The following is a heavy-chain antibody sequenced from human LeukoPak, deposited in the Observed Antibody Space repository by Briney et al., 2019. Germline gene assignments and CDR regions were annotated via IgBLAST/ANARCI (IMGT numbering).Heavy chain of an antibody. Sequence: ASVKVSCKVSGYTLTEMSLHWVRQAPGEGLEWMGGIIPMFGAANYAQKFQGRVTITTDESTTTAHMELISLTSDDTAVYFCATEGPNYYMDVWGKGTTVTVSS. J-gene: IGHJ6*03. CDR2: IIPMFGAA. CDR1: GYTLTEMS. V-gene: IGHV1-69*05. CDR3: ATEGPNYYMDV.